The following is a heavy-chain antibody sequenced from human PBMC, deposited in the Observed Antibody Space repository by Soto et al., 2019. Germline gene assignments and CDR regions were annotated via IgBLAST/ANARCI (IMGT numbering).Heavy chain of an antibody. Sequence: QVQLQESGPGLVKPSQTLSLTCTVSGGSISSGGYYWSWIRQHPGKGLEWIGYIYYSGSTYYNPSLKSRVTISVDTSKNQFSLKLSSVTAADTAVYYCARDHSARYFAWSRFDPWGQGTLVTVSS. CDR2: IYYSGST. CDR1: GGSISSGGYY. D-gene: IGHD3-9*01. CDR3: ARDHSARYFAWSRFDP. V-gene: IGHV4-31*03. J-gene: IGHJ5*02.